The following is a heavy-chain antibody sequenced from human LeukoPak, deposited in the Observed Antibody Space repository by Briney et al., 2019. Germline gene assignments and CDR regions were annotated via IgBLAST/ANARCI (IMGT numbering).Heavy chain of an antibody. CDR2: ISGSGGST. J-gene: IGHJ4*02. CDR1: GFTFSSYA. D-gene: IGHD3-10*01. CDR3: AKDVLLPYYGSGSYDY. V-gene: IGHV3-23*01. Sequence: GGSLRLSCAASGFTFSSYAMSWVRQAPGKGLEWVSAISGSGGSTYSADPVKGRFTISRDNSKNTLYLQMNSLRAEDTAVYYCAKDVLLPYYGSGSYDYWGQGTLVTVSS.